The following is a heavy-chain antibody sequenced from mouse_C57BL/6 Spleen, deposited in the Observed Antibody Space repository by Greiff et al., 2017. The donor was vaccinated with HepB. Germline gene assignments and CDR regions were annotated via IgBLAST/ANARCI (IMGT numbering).Heavy chain of an antibody. CDR1: GYAFSSSW. CDR2: IYPGDGDT. Sequence: VQLQQSGPELVKPGASVKISCKASGYAFSSSWMNWVKQRPGNGLEWIGRIYPGDGDTNYNGKFKGKATLTADKSSSTAYMQLSSLTSEDSAVYFCARGYSNHGGAMDYWGQGTSVTVSS. CDR3: ARGYSNHGGAMDY. J-gene: IGHJ4*01. D-gene: IGHD2-5*01. V-gene: IGHV1-82*01.